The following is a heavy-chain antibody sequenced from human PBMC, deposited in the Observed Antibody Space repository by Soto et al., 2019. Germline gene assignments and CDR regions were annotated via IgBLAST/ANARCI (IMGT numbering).Heavy chain of an antibody. CDR3: TRDITISTTNPGP. J-gene: IGHJ5*02. CDR1: GFTFGDYA. V-gene: IGHV3-49*04. CDR2: IRSKAYGGTT. Sequence: GGSLRLSCTVSGFTFGDYAMSWVRQAPGKGLERVGFIRSKAYGGTTEYAASVKRRFTITREDSKSIAYLQMNSLKTEDTAVYYCTRDITISTTNPGPWGQGTLVTVSS. D-gene: IGHD3-3*01.